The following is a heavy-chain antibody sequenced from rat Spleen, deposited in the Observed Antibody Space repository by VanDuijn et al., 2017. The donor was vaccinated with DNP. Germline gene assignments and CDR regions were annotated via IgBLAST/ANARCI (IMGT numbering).Heavy chain of an antibody. CDR2: IRYDGGST. Sequence: EVHLVESGGGLVQPGRSLKLSCAASGFTFRDYNMAWVRQAPKKGLEWVAYIRYDGGSTKYGDSVKGRFTISRDNAKNTLYLQMNSLRSEDMATYYCTRWNSGHFDYWGQGVMVSVSS. V-gene: IGHV5-22*01. D-gene: IGHD4-3*01. J-gene: IGHJ2*01. CDR3: TRWNSGHFDY. CDR1: GFTFRDYN.